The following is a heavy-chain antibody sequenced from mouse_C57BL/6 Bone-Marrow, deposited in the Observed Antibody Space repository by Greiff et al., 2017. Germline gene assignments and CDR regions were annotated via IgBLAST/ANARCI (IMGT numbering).Heavy chain of an antibody. J-gene: IGHJ4*01. V-gene: IGHV5-15*04. D-gene: IGHD2-3*01. CDR1: GFTFSDYG. CDR3: ARLGYYDYAMDY. Sequence: EVKLVESGGGLVQPGGSLKLSCAASGFTFSDYGMAWVRQAPRTGPEWVAFISNLAYSIYYADTVTGRFTISRENAKNTLYLEMSSLRSEDTAMYYCARLGYYDYAMDYWGQGTSVTVSS. CDR2: ISNLAYSI.